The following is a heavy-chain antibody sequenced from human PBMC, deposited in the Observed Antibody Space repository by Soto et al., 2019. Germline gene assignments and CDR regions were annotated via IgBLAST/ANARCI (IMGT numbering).Heavy chain of an antibody. V-gene: IGHV4-59*01. Sequence: PSETLSLTCTVSGGSISSYYWSWIRQPPGKGLEWIGYTYYSGSTNYNPSLKSRVTISVDTSKNQFSLKLSSVTAADTAVYYCARGGLWFGINYYGMDVWGQGTTVTVSS. CDR2: TYYSGST. CDR1: GGSISSYY. CDR3: ARGGLWFGINYYGMDV. D-gene: IGHD3-10*01. J-gene: IGHJ6*02.